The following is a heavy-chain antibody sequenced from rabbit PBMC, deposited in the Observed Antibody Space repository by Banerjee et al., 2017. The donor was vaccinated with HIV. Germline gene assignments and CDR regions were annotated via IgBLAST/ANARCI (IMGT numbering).Heavy chain of an antibody. CDR2: INTSSGNT. J-gene: IGHJ4*01. Sequence: QEQLVESGGGLVQPEGSLTLTCTASGFTLSSYYMCWVRQAPGKGLEWIACINTSSGNTVYASWAKGRFTISKTSSTTVTLQMTSLTAADTATYFCARDLAGAIGWNFNLWGPGTLVTDS. V-gene: IGHV1S45*01. CDR1: GFTLSSYY. CDR3: ARDLAGAIGWNFNL. D-gene: IGHD4-1*01.